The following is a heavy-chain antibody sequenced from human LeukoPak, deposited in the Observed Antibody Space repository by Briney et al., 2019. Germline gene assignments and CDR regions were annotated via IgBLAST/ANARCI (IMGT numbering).Heavy chain of an antibody. CDR3: AKDIGYCSSTSCYYYYMDV. Sequence: GGSLRLSCAASGFTFDDYAMHWVRQAPGRGREWVSLISWDGGSTSYADSVKGRFTISRDNSKNSLYQQMNSLRAEDTALYYCAKDIGYCSSTSCYYYYMDVWGKGTTVTVSS. CDR2: ISWDGGST. V-gene: IGHV3-43D*03. D-gene: IGHD2-2*01. CDR1: GFTFDDYA. J-gene: IGHJ6*03.